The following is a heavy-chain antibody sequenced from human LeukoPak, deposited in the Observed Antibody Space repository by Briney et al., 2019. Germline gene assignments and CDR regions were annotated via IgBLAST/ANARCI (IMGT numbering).Heavy chain of an antibody. Sequence: GGSLRLSCAASGFTFSSYSMNWVRQAPGQGLEWVSYISSSSSTIYYADSVKGRFTISRDNAKNSLYLQMNSLRAEDTAVYYCARGSIAARREGFDYWGQGTLVTVSS. D-gene: IGHD6-6*01. J-gene: IGHJ4*02. CDR1: GFTFSSYS. V-gene: IGHV3-48*01. CDR3: ARGSIAARREGFDY. CDR2: ISSSSSTI.